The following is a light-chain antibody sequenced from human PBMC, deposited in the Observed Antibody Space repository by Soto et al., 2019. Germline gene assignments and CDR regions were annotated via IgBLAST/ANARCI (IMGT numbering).Light chain of an antibody. J-gene: IGLJ1*01. CDR2: EVS. CDR1: SSDVGGYNY. Sequence: QCVLTQSASESGSPGQSITISCTGTSSDVGGYNYVSWYQQHPGKAPKLMIYEVSNRPSGVSNRFSGSKSGNTASLTISGLQAEDEADYYCSSYTSSSPYVFGTGTKLTVL. V-gene: IGLV2-14*01. CDR3: SSYTSSSPYV.